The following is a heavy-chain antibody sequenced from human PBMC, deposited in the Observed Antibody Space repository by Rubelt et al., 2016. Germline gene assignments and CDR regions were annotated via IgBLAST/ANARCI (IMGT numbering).Heavy chain of an antibody. CDR2: IWYDGSNK. V-gene: IGHV3-33*01. D-gene: IGHD2-15*01. J-gene: IGHJ4*02. CDR1: GFTFSSYG. CDR3: ARDLCGGGSCSLFDY. Sequence: AASGFTFSSYGMHWVRQAPGKGLEWVAVIWYDGSNKYYADSVKGRFTISRDNSKNTLYLQMNSLRAEDTAVYYCARDLCGGGSCSLFDYWGQGTLVTVSS.